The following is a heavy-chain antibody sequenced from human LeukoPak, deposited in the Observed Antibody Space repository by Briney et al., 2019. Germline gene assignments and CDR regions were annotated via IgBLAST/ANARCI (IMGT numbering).Heavy chain of an antibody. D-gene: IGHD3-22*01. J-gene: IGHJ4*02. Sequence: ASVKVSCKVSGYTLNELSMHWVRQAPGKGLEWMGGFDPEDGEITYAQKFQGRVTMTKDTSTDTVYMELSSLRSEDTAVYYCATCSSGYYFDYWGQGTLVTVSS. CDR2: FDPEDGEI. CDR3: ATCSSGYYFDY. CDR1: GYTLNELS. V-gene: IGHV1-24*01.